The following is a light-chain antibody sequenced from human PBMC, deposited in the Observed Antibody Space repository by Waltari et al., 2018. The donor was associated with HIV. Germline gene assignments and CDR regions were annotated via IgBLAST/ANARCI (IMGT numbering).Light chain of an antibody. CDR1: SGSVSSAYY. Sequence: QTVVTQEPSFSVSPGGTITLTCGLSSGSVSSAYYPSWYQQTTGQPPRHLIYNPDTRSSGVPDRFSGSIVGNKAALTITGAQSEDESDYYCLLYMASGRVFGGGTRLTVL. J-gene: IGLJ3*02. CDR3: LLYMASGRV. V-gene: IGLV8-61*01. CDR2: NPD.